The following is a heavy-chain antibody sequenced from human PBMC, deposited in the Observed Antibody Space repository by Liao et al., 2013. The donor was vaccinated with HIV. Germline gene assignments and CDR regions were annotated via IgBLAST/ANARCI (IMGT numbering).Heavy chain of an antibody. CDR1: GGSISNYY. D-gene: IGHD5-12*01. Sequence: QVQLQESGPGLVKPSETLSLICTVSGGSISNYYWSWIRQPPGKGLEWIGYTYYSGSTNYNPSLKSRVSISVYTSKNQFSLKLTSVTAADTAVYYCARRASSDYYYDYWAGEPWSPSPQ. J-gene: IGHJ4*02. CDR2: TYYSGST. CDR3: ARRASSDYYYDY. V-gene: IGHV4-59*01.